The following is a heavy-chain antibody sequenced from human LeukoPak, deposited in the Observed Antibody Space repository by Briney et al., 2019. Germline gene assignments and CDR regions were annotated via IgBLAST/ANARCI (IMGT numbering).Heavy chain of an antibody. CDR3: ARGPSGYHNT. Sequence: GGSLRLSCAASGFTFSTYWMSWVRQAPGKGLEWVANIKKDGSDKYYVDSVKGRFTISRDNAKNSLYLQMNSLRVEDTAVYYCARGPSGYHNTGGQGTLVTVSS. J-gene: IGHJ4*02. D-gene: IGHD5-12*01. V-gene: IGHV3-7*01. CDR2: IKKDGSDK. CDR1: GFTFSTYW.